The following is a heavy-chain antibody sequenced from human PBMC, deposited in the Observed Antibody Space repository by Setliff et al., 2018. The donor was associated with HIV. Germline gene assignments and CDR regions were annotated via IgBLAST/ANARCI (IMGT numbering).Heavy chain of an antibody. CDR2: ISISGDT. CDR1: GGSVTSYY. V-gene: IGHV4-4*07. D-gene: IGHD3-3*02. J-gene: IGHJ4*02. CDR3: ARDRALRFSRSPSFYYFDS. Sequence: SETLSLTCTVSGGSVTSYYWSWIRQPAGKRLEWIGRISISGDTNYNPSLKSRATMSLDTSKNQFSLKLNSVTAADTAMYYCARDRALRFSRSPSFYYFDSWGQGALVTVSS.